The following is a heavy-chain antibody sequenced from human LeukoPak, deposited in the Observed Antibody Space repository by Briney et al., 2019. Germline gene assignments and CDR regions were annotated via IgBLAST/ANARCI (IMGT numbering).Heavy chain of an antibody. CDR3: AKDRDAYNFGADY. D-gene: IGHD5-24*01. J-gene: IGHJ4*02. CDR1: GFTFSDYY. V-gene: IGHV3-11*01. CDR2: ISSSGSTI. Sequence: PGGSLRLSCAASGFTFSDYYMSWIRQAPGKGLEWVSYISSSGSTIYYADSVKGRFTISRDNSKNTLYLQMNSLRAEDTAIYYCAKDRDAYNFGADYWGQGTLVTVSS.